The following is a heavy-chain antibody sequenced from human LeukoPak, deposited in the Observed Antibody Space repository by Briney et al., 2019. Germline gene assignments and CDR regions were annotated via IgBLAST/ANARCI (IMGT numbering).Heavy chain of an antibody. J-gene: IGHJ4*02. Sequence: GASVKVSCKPSGYTFTGYYLHWVRQAPGRALEWMGWISPNTGATIYAQNFQGRVTMSRDTSISTAYMDLSSLRSDDTAVYYCARDRVGSGWPRPFYFEFWGQGTLVTVSS. D-gene: IGHD6-19*01. CDR3: ARDRVGSGWPRPFYFEF. CDR1: GYTFTGYY. CDR2: ISPNTGAT. V-gene: IGHV1-2*02.